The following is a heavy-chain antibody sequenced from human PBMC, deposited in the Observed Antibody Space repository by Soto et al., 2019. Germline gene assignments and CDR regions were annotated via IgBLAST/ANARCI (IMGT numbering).Heavy chain of an antibody. J-gene: IGHJ4*02. Sequence: QVHLVQSGAEVTKAGSSVKVSCKASGGTFSSHAFSWVRQAPGQGLEWVGGIIPIFETANYAQEFQGRVTISADKSTNTVILALNNLRSDDTAIYFCAIGDRSSWIGNHWGPGTHVTVS. CDR1: GGTFSSHA. CDR3: AIGDRSSWIGNH. CDR2: IIPIFETA. D-gene: IGHD6-6*01. V-gene: IGHV1-69*06.